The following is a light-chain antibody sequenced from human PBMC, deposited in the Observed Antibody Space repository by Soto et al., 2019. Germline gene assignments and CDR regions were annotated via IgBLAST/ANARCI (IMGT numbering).Light chain of an antibody. Sequence: DSVMTQFPLSLSVTPGEPASISCRSSQSLLHSNGYNYLDWYVQKPGQSPQLLIYLGSNRASGVPDMFSGSGSGTDFTLKISRVEAEDVGVYYCMQALQIRVEFGQGTKVEIK. J-gene: IGKJ1*01. V-gene: IGKV2-28*01. CDR1: QSLLHSNGYNY. CDR2: LGS. CDR3: MQALQIRVE.